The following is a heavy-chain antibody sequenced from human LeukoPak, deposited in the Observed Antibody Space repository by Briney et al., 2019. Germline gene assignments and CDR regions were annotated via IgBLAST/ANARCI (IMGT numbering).Heavy chain of an antibody. CDR3: ARDQTYSSSAFDY. CDR2: IWYDGSNK. V-gene: IGHV3-33*01. D-gene: IGHD6-13*01. CDR1: GFTFSSYG. J-gene: IGHJ4*02. Sequence: GGSLRLSCAASGFTFSSYGMHWVRQAPGKGLEWVAVIWYDGSNKYYADSVKGRFSKNTLYLRMNSLRAEDTAVYYCARDQTYSSSAFDYWGQGTLVTVSS.